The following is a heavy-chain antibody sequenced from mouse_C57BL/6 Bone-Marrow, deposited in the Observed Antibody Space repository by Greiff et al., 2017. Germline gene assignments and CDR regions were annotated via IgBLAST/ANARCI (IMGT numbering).Heavy chain of an antibody. CDR3: ARWGIRFDY. J-gene: IGHJ2*01. CDR1: GYTFTDYY. CDR2: INPNNGGT. V-gene: IGHV1-26*01. Sequence: VQLKQSGPELVKPGASVKISCKASGYTFTDYYMNWVKQSPGKSLEWIGDINPNNGGTSYNQKFKGKATLTVDKSSSTAYMELRSLTSEDSAVYYCARWGIRFDYWGQGTTLTVSS.